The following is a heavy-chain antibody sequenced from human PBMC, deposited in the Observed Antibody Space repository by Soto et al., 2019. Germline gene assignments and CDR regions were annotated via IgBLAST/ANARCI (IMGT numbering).Heavy chain of an antibody. CDR3: AIASTVTHAFEH. V-gene: IGHV1-69*11. D-gene: IGHD4-17*01. CDR2: IIPVLATP. J-gene: IGHJ4*02. Sequence: QVQLVQSGAEVKKPGSSVKVSCKASGCTFSRSAISWVRQAPGQGLEYMGTIIPVLATPKYAQKFQGRVSITADESTGTSDMELYSLTSDSTAGYYWAIASTVTHAFEHWCQGNLVTVSS. CDR1: GCTFSRSA.